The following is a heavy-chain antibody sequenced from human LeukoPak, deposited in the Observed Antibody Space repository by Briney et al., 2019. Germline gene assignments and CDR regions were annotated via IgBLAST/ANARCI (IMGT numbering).Heavy chain of an antibody. V-gene: IGHV4-4*02. CDR2: ISHSGST. Sequence: PSGTLSLTCAVSGGSISSNNWWSWVRQPPGKGLEWIGEISHSGSTGYNPSLKRRVTISVDKSKNHFSLKLSYVTAADTAVYYCARNMVGETTFDYWGPGTLVTVSS. CDR3: ARNMVGETTFDY. J-gene: IGHJ4*02. CDR1: GGSISSNNW. D-gene: IGHD2/OR15-2a*01.